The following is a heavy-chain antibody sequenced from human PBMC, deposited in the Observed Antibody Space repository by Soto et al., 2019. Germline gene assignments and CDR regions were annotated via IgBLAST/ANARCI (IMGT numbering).Heavy chain of an antibody. CDR3: ARDKITGLFDY. CDR2: INHSGGT. Sequence: SETMSLTCAVYGGSFSGYCWTWIRQPPGTGLERIGEINHSGGTNYNPSLKSRDTISVDTSKNQFSLKLTSVTAADTAVYYCARDKITGLFDYWGQGTLVTVSS. J-gene: IGHJ4*02. V-gene: IGHV4-34*01. CDR1: GGSFSGYC. D-gene: IGHD2-8*02.